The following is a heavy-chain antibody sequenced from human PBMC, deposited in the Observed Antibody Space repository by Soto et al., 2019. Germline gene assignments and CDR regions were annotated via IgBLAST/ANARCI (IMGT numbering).Heavy chain of an antibody. Sequence: QVHLVESGGGVVEPGTSLKLSCAASGFTFSNYPMQWVRQTPGKGLEWVALISPDGTIKAYADSVKGRFTISRDNSANALFIQMDSLTPEDTALYFCARDSGLAMTARRGFNLWGQGTLLTVSS. D-gene: IGHD3-10*01. CDR2: ISPDGTIK. CDR3: ARDSGLAMTARRGFNL. CDR1: GFTFSNYP. J-gene: IGHJ3*01. V-gene: IGHV3-30-3*01.